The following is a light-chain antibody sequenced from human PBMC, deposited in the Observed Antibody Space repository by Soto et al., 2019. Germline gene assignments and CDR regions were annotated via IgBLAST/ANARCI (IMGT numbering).Light chain of an antibody. Sequence: QSVLTQPRSVSGSPGQSVTISCTGPSSDVGGHNYVSWYQQHPGKAPKLMIYDVTKRPSGVPDRFSGSKSGNTASLTISGLQAEDEADYYCCSYAGSYTLVFGGRTKVTVL. CDR3: CSYAGSYTLV. CDR1: SSDVGGHNY. V-gene: IGLV2-11*01. J-gene: IGLJ3*02. CDR2: DVT.